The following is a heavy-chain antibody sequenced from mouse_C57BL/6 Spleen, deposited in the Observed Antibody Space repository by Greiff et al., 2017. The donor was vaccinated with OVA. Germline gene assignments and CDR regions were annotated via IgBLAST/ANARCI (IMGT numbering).Heavy chain of an antibody. CDR2: INPNNGGT. CDR3: ARVDYEGFAY. V-gene: IGHV1-26*01. D-gene: IGHD2-4*01. CDR1: GYTFTDYY. J-gene: IGHJ3*01. Sequence: VQLQQSGPELVKPGASVKISCKASGYTFTDYYMNWVKQSHGKSLEWIGDINPNNGGTSYNQKFKGKATLTVDKSSSTAYMELRSLTSEDSAVYCCARVDYEGFAYWGQGTLVTVSA.